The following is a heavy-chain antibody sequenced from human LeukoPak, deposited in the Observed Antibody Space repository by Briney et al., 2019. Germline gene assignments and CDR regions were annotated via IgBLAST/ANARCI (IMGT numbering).Heavy chain of an antibody. Sequence: SVKVSCKASGYTFTGYYMHWVRQAPGQGLEWMGWINPNSGGTNYAQKFQGRVTMTRDTSISTAYMELSRLRSDDTAVYYCATHTFGGVIDLYYFDYWGQGTLVTVSS. CDR1: GYTFTGYY. V-gene: IGHV1-2*02. J-gene: IGHJ4*02. CDR3: ATHTFGGVIDLYYFDY. D-gene: IGHD3-16*02. CDR2: INPNSGGT.